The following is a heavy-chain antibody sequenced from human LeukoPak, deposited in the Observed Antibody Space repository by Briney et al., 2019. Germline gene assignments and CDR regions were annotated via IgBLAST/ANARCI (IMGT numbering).Heavy chain of an antibody. CDR1: GGTFSSYA. Sequence: SVKVSCKASGGTFSSYAISWVRQAPGQGLEWMGGIIPIFGTANYAQKFQGRVTITADESTSTAYMELSSLRSEDTAVYYCARDGTNSRAFDIWGQGTMVTVSS. CDR2: IIPIFGTA. V-gene: IGHV1-69*13. CDR3: ARDGTNSRAFDI. J-gene: IGHJ3*02. D-gene: IGHD4-23*01.